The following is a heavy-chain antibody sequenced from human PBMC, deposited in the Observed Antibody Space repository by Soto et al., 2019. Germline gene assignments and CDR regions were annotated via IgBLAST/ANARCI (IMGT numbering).Heavy chain of an antibody. D-gene: IGHD3-22*01. V-gene: IGHV1-2*02. Sequence: ASVKVSCKASGYTFTGYYMHWVRQAPGQGLEWMGWINPNSGGTNYAQKFRGRVTMTRDTSISTAYMELSRLRSDDTAVYYCARDAGEYYYDSSGQKEYYYYGMDVWGQGTTVTVSS. CDR1: GYTFTGYY. CDR3: ARDAGEYYYDSSGQKEYYYYGMDV. J-gene: IGHJ6*02. CDR2: INPNSGGT.